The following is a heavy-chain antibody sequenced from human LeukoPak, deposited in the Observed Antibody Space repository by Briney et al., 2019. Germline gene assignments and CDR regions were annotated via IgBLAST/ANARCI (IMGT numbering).Heavy chain of an antibody. CDR2: IYYSGST. V-gene: IGHV4-39*01. J-gene: IGHJ4*02. D-gene: IGHD6-6*01. CDR3: ARRGIATRTSLFDY. CDR1: GGSISSSSYY. Sequence: SETLSLTCTVSGGSISSSSYYWGWIRQPPGKGLEWIGSIYYSGSTYYNPSLKSRVTISVDTSKNQYSLKLSSVTAADTAVYYCARRGIATRTSLFDYWGQGTLVTVSS.